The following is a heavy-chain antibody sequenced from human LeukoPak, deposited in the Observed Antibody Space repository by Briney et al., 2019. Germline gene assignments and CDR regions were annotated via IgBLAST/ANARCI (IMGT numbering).Heavy chain of an antibody. CDR2: ISSNGGST. J-gene: IGHJ6*02. D-gene: IGHD4/OR15-4a*01. CDR3: ARAPYGGPTAYYYYGMDV. CDR1: GFTFSRYA. V-gene: IGHV3-64*01. Sequence: GGSLRLSCAASGFTFSRYAMHWVRQAPGKGLEYVSAISSNGGSTYYANSVKGRFTISRDNSKNTLYLQMGSLRAEDMAVYYCARAPYGGPTAYYYYGMDVWGQGTTVTVSS.